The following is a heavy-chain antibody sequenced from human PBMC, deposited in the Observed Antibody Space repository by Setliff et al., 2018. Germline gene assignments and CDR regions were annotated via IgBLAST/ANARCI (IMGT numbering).Heavy chain of an antibody. CDR2: INQDGSEK. D-gene: IGHD1-26*01. CDR3: ARGPLVGTTEYYLDY. CDR1: GFSFKNYW. J-gene: IGHJ4*02. Sequence: GGSLRLSCATSGFSFKNYWMSWVRQAPGKGLEWVANINQDGSEKYYVDSVKGRFTISRDNAKNSLYLQMNSLRAEDTAVYYCARGPLVGTTEYYLDYWGQGTLVTVSS. V-gene: IGHV3-7*01.